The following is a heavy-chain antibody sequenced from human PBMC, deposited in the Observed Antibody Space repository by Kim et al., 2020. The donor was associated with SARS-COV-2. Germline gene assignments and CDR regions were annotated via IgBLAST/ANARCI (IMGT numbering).Heavy chain of an antibody. Sequence: SVKGRFTISRDNAKYTLYVQMNSRRAEDTAVYYCAKDRNNWNYGPGYFDLWGRGTLVTVSS. J-gene: IGHJ2*01. CDR3: AKDRNNWNYGPGYFDL. D-gene: IGHD1-7*01. V-gene: IGHV3-23*01.